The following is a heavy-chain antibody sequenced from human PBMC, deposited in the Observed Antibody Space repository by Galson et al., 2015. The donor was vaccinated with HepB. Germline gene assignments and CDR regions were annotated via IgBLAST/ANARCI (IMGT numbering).Heavy chain of an antibody. CDR3: ARHYSGHDLDYWFDP. D-gene: IGHD5-12*01. CDR2: IYYSGST. V-gene: IGHV4-59*08. J-gene: IGHJ5*02. Sequence: SETLSLTCTVSGGSISSSYWSWIRQPPGKELEWIGYIYYSGSTNYSPSLKSRVIISVDTSKNQFSLKLSSVTAADTAVYYCARHYSGHDLDYWFDPWGQGTLVTVSS. CDR1: GGSISSSY.